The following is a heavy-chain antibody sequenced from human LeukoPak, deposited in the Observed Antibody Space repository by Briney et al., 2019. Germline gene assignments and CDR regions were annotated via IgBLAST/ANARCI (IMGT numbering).Heavy chain of an antibody. CDR2: ISAYNGNT. D-gene: IGHD2-15*01. CDR1: GYTFTSYG. J-gene: IGHJ4*02. V-gene: IGHV1-18*01. Sequence: ASVKVSCKASGYTFTSYGISWVRQAPGQGLEWMGWISAYNGNTNYAQKLQGRVTMTTDTSTSTAYMELRSLRSDDTAVSYCDRDSGPFDYCSGGSCFDYWGQGTLVTVSS. CDR3: DRDSGPFDYCSGGSCFDY.